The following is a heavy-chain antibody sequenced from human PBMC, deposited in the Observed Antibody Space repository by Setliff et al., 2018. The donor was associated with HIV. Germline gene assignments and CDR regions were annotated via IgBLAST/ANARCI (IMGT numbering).Heavy chain of an antibody. Sequence: PSETLSLTCPVSGGSISSSSYYWGWILQPPGKGLEWIGTIYYSGGTYYKSSLKSRLIISLDTSKNQFSLNLRSVTAADTAVYFCASGGHRLHDYWGQGTLVAVSS. CDR2: IYYSGGT. CDR1: GGSISSSSYY. J-gene: IGHJ4*02. CDR3: ASGGHRLHDY. V-gene: IGHV4-39*07. D-gene: IGHD1-26*01.